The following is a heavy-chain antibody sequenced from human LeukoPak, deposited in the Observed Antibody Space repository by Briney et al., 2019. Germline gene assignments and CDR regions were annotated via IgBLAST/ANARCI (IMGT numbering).Heavy chain of an antibody. CDR1: GFTFSIYS. Sequence: GGSLRLSCAASGFTFSIYSMNWVRQAPGKGLEWVSYISSGSTTMYYSDSVKGRFTISRDNAKNSLYLQINSLRDEDTAVYYCARDTASSGYLFDYWGQGTLVTVSS. CDR2: ISSGSTTM. J-gene: IGHJ4*02. D-gene: IGHD3-22*01. V-gene: IGHV3-48*02. CDR3: ARDTASSGYLFDY.